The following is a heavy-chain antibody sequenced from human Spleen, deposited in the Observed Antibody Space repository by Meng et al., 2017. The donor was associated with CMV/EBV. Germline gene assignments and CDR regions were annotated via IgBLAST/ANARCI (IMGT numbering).Heavy chain of an antibody. CDR2: MNPNSGNT. D-gene: IGHD3-3*01. V-gene: IGHV1-8*01. CDR3: ARGLGDVCWSGYQFDP. Sequence: ASVKVSCKASGYTFTNSDINWVRQATGQGLEWMGWMNPNSGNTDFAQKFQGRVTMTRNTSITTAYMELRNLRSDDTAVYYCARGLGDVCWSGYQFDPWGQGTLVTVSS. J-gene: IGHJ5*02. CDR1: GYTFTNSD.